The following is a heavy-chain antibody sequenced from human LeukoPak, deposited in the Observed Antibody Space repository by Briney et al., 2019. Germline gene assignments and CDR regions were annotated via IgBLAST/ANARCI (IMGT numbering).Heavy chain of an antibody. CDR2: INDDGRST. J-gene: IGHJ5*02. V-gene: IGHV3-74*01. D-gene: IGHD1-26*01. CDR1: GFTFSSYW. Sequence: GGSLRLSCAASGFTFSSYWMHWVRQAPGKGLVGVSRINDDGRSTSYADSVKGRFTISRDNSKNTLYLQMNSLRAEDTAVYYCARAPRFRLVGVPKGPFDPWGQGTLVTVSS. CDR3: ARAPRFRLVGVPKGPFDP.